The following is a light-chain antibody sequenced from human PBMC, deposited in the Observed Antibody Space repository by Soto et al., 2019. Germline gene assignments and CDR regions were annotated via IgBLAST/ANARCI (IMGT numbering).Light chain of an antibody. CDR1: NSNIGAGYD. V-gene: IGLV1-40*01. J-gene: IGLJ1*01. CDR3: QSYDSSLSAYV. Sequence: QSVLTQPPSVSGAPGQRVAISCTGSNSNIGAGYDLQWYQHLPGTAPKLLIYDDNNRPSGVPDRFSGSRSGTSASLAITGLQAEDEADYYCQSYDSSLSAYVFGTGTKVTVL. CDR2: DDN.